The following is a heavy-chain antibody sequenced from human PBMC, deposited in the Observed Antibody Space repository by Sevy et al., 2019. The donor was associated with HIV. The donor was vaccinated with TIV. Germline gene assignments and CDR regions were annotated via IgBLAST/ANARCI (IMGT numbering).Heavy chain of an antibody. V-gene: IGHV3-30*18. J-gene: IGHJ6*02. D-gene: IGHD2-15*01. CDR1: GFTFSSYG. Sequence: GGSLRLSCAASGFTFSSYGMHWVRQAPGKGLEWVAVISYDGSNKFYADSVKGRFTISRDNSKNTLNLQMNSLRADDTAVYYCAKHEAATPYYYYGMDVWGQGPPVTVSS. CDR3: AKHEAATPYYYYGMDV. CDR2: ISYDGSNK.